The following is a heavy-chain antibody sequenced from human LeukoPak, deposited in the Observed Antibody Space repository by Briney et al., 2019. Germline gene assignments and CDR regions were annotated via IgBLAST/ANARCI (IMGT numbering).Heavy chain of an antibody. V-gene: IGHV1-3*03. Sequence: GASVKVSCKASGYTFTGYTLHWVRQAPGQRLEWMGWINADNGNTKYSQEFQGRVTITRDTSASTAYMDLSSLRSEDMAVYYCARTWRIAVALLLFDYWGQGTLVTVSS. CDR1: GYTFTGYT. J-gene: IGHJ4*02. D-gene: IGHD6-13*01. CDR3: ARTWRIAVALLLFDY. CDR2: INADNGNT.